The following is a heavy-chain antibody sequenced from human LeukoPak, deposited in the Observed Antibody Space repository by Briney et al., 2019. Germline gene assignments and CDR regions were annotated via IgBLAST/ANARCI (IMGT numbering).Heavy chain of an antibody. J-gene: IGHJ4*02. V-gene: IGHV3-11*01. D-gene: IGHD5-12*01. CDR2: ISSSGSTI. Sequence: PGGSLRLSRAASGFTFSDYYMSWIRQAPGKGLEWVSYISSSGSTIYYADSVKGRFTISRDNAKNSLYLQMNSLRAEDTAVYYCARVGYSGYDQYYFDYWGQGTLVTVSS. CDR3: ARVGYSGYDQYYFDY. CDR1: GFTFSDYY.